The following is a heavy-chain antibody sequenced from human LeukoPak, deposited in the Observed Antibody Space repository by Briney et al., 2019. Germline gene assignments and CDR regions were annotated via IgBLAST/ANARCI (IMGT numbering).Heavy chain of an antibody. V-gene: IGHV1-2*02. CDR1: GYTFTGYY. CDR2: INPNSGGT. J-gene: IGHJ6*02. CDR3: ARGGESGWYGSYYYGMDV. D-gene: IGHD6-19*01. Sequence: AASVKVSCKASGYTFTGYYMHWVRQAPGQELEWMGWINPNSGGTNYAQKFQGRVTMTRDTSISTAYMELSRLRSDDTAVYYCARGGESGWYGSYYYGMDVWGQGTTVTVSS.